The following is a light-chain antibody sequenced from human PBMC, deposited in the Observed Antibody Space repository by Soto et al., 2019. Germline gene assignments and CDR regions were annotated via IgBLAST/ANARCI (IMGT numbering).Light chain of an antibody. J-gene: IGKJ5*01. CDR1: QSVRSN. CDR2: GAS. CDR3: QQYTGPPTT. V-gene: IGKV3-15*01. Sequence: IVMTQSPATLSVSPGDRATLSCRANQSVRSNLAWYQQRPGQAPRLLIYGASTRAAGVPARFSGSGSGTDFTLTITRLEPEDSAVYFCQQYTGPPTTFGQGTRLEIK.